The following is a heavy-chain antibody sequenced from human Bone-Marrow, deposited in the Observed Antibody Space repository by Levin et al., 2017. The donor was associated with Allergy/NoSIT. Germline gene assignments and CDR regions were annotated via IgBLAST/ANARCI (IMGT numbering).Heavy chain of an antibody. CDR2: ISSGSATI. V-gene: IGHV3-48*01. Sequence: SCAASGFIFGDYSMNWVRQSPGKGLEWVAFISSGSATIYYADSMKGRFTISRDNDNNLLYLQMNSLRAEDTAVYYCTREGSTITYLYYYGMDVWGQGTTVTVSS. D-gene: IGHD1-14*01. CDR3: TREGSTITYLYYYGMDV. J-gene: IGHJ6*02. CDR1: GFIFGDYS.